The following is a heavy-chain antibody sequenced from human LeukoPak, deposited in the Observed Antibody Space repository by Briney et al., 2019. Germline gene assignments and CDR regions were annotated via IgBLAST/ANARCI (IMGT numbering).Heavy chain of an antibody. Sequence: ASVKVSCEASGYTFTSYYMHWVRQAPGQGLEWMGIINPSGGSTSYAQKFQGRATMTRDMSTSTVYMELSSLRSEDTAVYYCARGGSYFSGFDYWGQGTLVTVSS. CDR2: INPSGGST. V-gene: IGHV1-46*01. D-gene: IGHD1-26*01. CDR1: GYTFTSYY. CDR3: ARGGSYFSGFDY. J-gene: IGHJ4*02.